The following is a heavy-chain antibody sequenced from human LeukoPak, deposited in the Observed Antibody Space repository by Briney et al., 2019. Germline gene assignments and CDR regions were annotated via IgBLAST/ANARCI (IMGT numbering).Heavy chain of an antibody. V-gene: IGHV4-4*07. CDR3: AREASPYTYFSSGMDV. CDR1: GGSISRYY. Sequence: SETLSLTCTVSGGSISRYYWSWIRQSAGKGLEWIGRIYTSGITNYNPSLKSRVTMSIDTSKNQFSLKLSSMTAADTALYYCAREASPYTYFSSGMDVWGQGTTVTVSS. J-gene: IGHJ6*02. D-gene: IGHD2/OR15-2a*01. CDR2: IYTSGIT.